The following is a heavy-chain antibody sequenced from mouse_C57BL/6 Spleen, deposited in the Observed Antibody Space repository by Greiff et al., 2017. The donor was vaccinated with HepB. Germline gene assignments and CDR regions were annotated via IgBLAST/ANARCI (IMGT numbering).Heavy chain of an antibody. CDR1: GYTFTSYW. V-gene: IGHV1-69*01. CDR3: ARWDTTVVARYFDV. J-gene: IGHJ1*03. CDR2: IDPSDSYT. Sequence: QVQLQQSGAELVMPGASVKLSCKASGYTFTSYWMHWVKQRPGQGLEWIGEIDPSDSYTNYNQKFKGKSTLTVDKSSSTAYMQLSSLTSEDSAVYYCARWDTTVVARYFDVWGTGTTVTVSS. D-gene: IGHD1-1*01.